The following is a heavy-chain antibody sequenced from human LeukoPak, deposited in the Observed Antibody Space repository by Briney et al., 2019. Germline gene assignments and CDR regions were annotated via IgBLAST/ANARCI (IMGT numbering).Heavy chain of an antibody. D-gene: IGHD6-19*01. J-gene: IGHJ1*01. V-gene: IGHV5-51*01. CDR2: IYPADSDT. CDR3: ATMYSSGWFQH. Sequence: WMGIIYPADSDTRYSPSFQGQVTISADKSIGTAYLQWSSLKASDTAMYYCATMYSSGWFQHWGQGTLVTVSS.